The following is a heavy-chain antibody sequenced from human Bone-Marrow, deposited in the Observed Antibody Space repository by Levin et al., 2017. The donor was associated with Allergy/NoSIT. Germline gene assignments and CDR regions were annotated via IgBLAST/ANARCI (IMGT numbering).Heavy chain of an antibody. CDR1: GYTFTGFY. CDR2: INPKSGGT. Sequence: ASVKVSCKGSGYTFTGFYMHWVRQAPGQGLEWMGWINPKSGGTNYAENFQGRVAMTRDTAITTAFMELSGLTSDDTAVYYCAKDHRDSGTYTAVETWYFDLWGRGTLVTVSS. CDR3: AKDHRDSGTYTAVETWYFDL. D-gene: IGHD3-10*01. V-gene: IGHV1-2*02. J-gene: IGHJ2*01.